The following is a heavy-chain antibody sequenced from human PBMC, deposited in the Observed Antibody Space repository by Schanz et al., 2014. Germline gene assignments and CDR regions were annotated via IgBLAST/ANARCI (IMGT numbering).Heavy chain of an antibody. Sequence: VQLVESGGGVVQPGRSLRLSCAASGFTFTTHSMTWVRQAPGKGLEWVSGISGSGGSTYYADSVKGRFTISRDNSKTTLSLQMNSLRAEDTAVYYCAKGLYYDNTGGGFDYWGQGTLVTVSS. J-gene: IGHJ4*02. CDR2: ISGSGGST. V-gene: IGHV3-23*04. D-gene: IGHD3-16*01. CDR3: AKGLYYDNTGGGFDY. CDR1: GFTFTTHS.